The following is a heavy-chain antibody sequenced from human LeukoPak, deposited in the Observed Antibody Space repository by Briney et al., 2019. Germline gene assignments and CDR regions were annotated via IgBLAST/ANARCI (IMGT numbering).Heavy chain of an antibody. D-gene: IGHD3-10*01. J-gene: IGHJ6*03. Sequence: PSETLSLTCAVYGGSFSGHYWSWIRQPPGKGLEWIGEINHSGSTKNNPSLKSRVTISVDTSKNQFSLKLSSVTAADTAVYYCARRVGRYFGERAYYYNYMDVWGKGTTVTISS. V-gene: IGHV4-34*01. CDR3: ARRVGRYFGERAYYYNYMDV. CDR1: GGSFSGHY. CDR2: INHSGST.